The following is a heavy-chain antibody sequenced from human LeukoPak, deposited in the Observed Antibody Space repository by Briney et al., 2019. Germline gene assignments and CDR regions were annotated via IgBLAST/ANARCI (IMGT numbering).Heavy chain of an antibody. V-gene: IGHV3-30*02. J-gene: IGHJ6*03. D-gene: IGHD2-2*01. CDR1: GFTFSSYG. CDR2: IRYDGSNK. CDR3: AKVLVPAAMTRTYYYYYYYMDV. Sequence: QPGGSLRLSCAASGFTFSSYGIPWVRQAPGKGLEWVAFIRYDGSNKYYADSVKGRFTISRDNSKNTLYLQMNSLRPEDTAVYYCAKVLVPAAMTRTYYYYYYYMDVWGKGTTVTVSS.